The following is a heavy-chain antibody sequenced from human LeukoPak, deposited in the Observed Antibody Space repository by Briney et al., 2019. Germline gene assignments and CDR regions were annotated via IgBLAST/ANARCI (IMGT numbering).Heavy chain of an antibody. CDR2: ISYGGSNE. CDR3: AKDSSVPYGITD. J-gene: IGHJ4*02. V-gene: IGHV3-30*18. CDR1: GFTFSNYG. Sequence: GRSLRLSCAASGFTFSNYGMHWVRQAPGKGLEWVAVISYGGSNEYYADSVKGRFTISRDNSKNTLSLQMNSLRAEDTALYYCAKDSSVPYGITDWGQGTLVTVFS. D-gene: IGHD4-17*01.